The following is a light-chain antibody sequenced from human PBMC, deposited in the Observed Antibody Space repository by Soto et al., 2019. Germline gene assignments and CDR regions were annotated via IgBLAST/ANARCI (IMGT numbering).Light chain of an antibody. CDR2: GAS. J-gene: IGKJ2*01. CDR1: QSVRSN. Sequence: EIVMTQSPATLSVSPGERATLSCRASQSVRSNLAWYQQKPGQAPRLLLYGASTRATGIPARFSGSGSGTEFTLTISSLQSEDFAVYYCQQYSNWPPNTFGQGTKLEI. V-gene: IGKV3-15*01. CDR3: QQYSNWPPNT.